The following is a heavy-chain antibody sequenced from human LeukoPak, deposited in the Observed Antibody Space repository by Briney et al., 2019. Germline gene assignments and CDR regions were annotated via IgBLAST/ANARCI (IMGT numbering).Heavy chain of an antibody. Sequence: PSETLSLTCTVSGGFISTYYWSWIRQPPGKGLEWIGYIYYSGSTNYNPSLKSRVTISVDTSKNQFSLKLTSVTAADTAVYYCATSISGTTYAFDIWGQRTMVTVSS. CDR2: IYYSGST. D-gene: IGHD1-14*01. CDR1: GGFISTYY. V-gene: IGHV4-59*01. J-gene: IGHJ3*02. CDR3: ATSISGTTYAFDI.